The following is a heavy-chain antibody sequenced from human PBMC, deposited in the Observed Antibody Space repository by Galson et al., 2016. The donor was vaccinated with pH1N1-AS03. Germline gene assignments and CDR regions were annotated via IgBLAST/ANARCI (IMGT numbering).Heavy chain of an antibody. CDR1: GYTFTNYG. CDR3: ARGWPDYGGDSFLGWDH. Sequence: SVKASCKASGYTFTNYGISWVRQAPGQGLEWMGWISAYNGNTNYAQKLQGRVTLTTDTSTSTAYMELRSLRSADTAVYYCARGWPDYGGDSFLGWDHWGQGSLVTVSS. V-gene: IGHV1-18*01. D-gene: IGHD4-23*01. J-gene: IGHJ4*02. CDR2: ISAYNGNT.